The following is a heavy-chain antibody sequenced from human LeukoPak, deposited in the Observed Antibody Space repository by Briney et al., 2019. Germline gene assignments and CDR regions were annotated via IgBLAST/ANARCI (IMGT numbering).Heavy chain of an antibody. V-gene: IGHV4-34*01. D-gene: IGHD2-2*01. J-gene: IGHJ4*02. CDR2: INHSGST. Sequence: SETLSLTCAVYGGSFSGYYWSWIRQPPGKGLEWIGEINHSGSTNYNPSLKSRVTISVDTSKNQFSLKLSSVTAADTAVYYCARGLGLGYCSSTSCSTREIDYRGQGTLVTVSP. CDR1: GGSFSGYY. CDR3: ARGLGLGYCSSTSCSTREIDY.